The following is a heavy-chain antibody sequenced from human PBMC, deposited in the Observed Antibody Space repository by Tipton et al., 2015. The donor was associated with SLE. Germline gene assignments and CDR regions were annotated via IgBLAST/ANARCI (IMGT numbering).Heavy chain of an antibody. CDR1: GFTFSSYY. CDR3: AKDIIVGATGGFDY. D-gene: IGHD1-26*01. J-gene: IGHJ4*02. CDR2: IKRDGSEK. V-gene: IGHV3-7*03. Sequence: SGFTFSSYYMGWVRQAPGKGLEWVANIKRDGSEKYYLDSVKGRFTISRDNAKNSLYLQMNSLRAEDTALYYCAKDIIVGATGGFDYWGQGTLVTVSS.